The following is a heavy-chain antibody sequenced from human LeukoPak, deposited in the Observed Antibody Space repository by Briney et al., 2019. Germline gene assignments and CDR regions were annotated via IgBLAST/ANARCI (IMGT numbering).Heavy chain of an antibody. CDR2: INPDGSGK. CDR3: AGGAN. Sequence: GGSLRLSCEASGFRFSGYWLNWVRQAPGQGLEWVANINPDGSGKYYVDSVKGRFTISRDDAKNSLYLQMNSLRAEDTAVYYCAGGANWGQGTPVTVSS. J-gene: IGHJ4*02. CDR1: GFRFSGYW. V-gene: IGHV3-7*04.